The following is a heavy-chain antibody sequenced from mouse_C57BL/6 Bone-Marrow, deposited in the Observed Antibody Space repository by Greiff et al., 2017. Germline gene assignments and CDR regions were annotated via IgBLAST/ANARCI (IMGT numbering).Heavy chain of an antibody. V-gene: IGHV1-55*01. Sequence: QVQLQQPGAELVKPGASVKMSCKASGYTFTSYWITWVKQRPGQGLEWIGDIYPGSGSTNYNEKFKSKATLTVDTSSSTAYMQLSSLTSEDSAVYYCARGFYDYGHYYAMDYWGQGTSVTVSS. D-gene: IGHD2-4*01. CDR3: ARGFYDYGHYYAMDY. CDR1: GYTFTSYW. J-gene: IGHJ4*01. CDR2: IYPGSGST.